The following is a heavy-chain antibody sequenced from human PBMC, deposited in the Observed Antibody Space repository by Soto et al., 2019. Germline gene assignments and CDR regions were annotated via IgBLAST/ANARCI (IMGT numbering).Heavy chain of an antibody. Sequence: PSETLSLTCTISGGSISSYYWTWIRQSPGQGLEWIGDIEYSGSTKYNPSLESRVTISLAKSKSQFALRVSCLYAADTAVHSWARRCVLVVASTRGDAIETWGQGTKVTVS. D-gene: IGHD2-15*01. V-gene: IGHV4-59*08. CDR1: GGSISSYY. J-gene: IGHJ3*02. CDR2: IEYSGST. CDR3: ARRCVLVVASTRGDAIET.